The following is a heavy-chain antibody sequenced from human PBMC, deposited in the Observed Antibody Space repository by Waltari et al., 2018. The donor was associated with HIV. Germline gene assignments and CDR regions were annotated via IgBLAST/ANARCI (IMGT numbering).Heavy chain of an antibody. CDR1: GFTFVDHA. V-gene: IGHV3-9*01. D-gene: IGHD6-19*01. CDR2: ISWNSGSI. CDR3: AKDLAPYGSHGWSLDY. J-gene: IGHJ4*02. Sequence: EVQLVESGGGLVQPGRSLRLPCAAPGFTFVDHAMHWVRQAPGKGLEWVSGISWNSGSIGYADSVKGRFTISRDNAKNSLYLQMNSLRAEDTALYYCAKDLAPYGSHGWSLDYWGQGTLVTVSS.